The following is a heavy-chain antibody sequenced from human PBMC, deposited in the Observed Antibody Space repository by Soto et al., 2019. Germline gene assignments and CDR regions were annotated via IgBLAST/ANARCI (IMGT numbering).Heavy chain of an antibody. Sequence: HVQLVQSGAEVKKPGASVKVSCKASGYTFTSYAMHWVRQAPGQRLEWMGWINAGNGNTKYSQKFQGRVTITRDTSASTAYMELSSLRSEDTAVYYCAREVVPADKFPIRLNWFDPWGQGTLVTVSS. V-gene: IGHV1-3*01. CDR2: INAGNGNT. CDR1: GYTFTSYA. D-gene: IGHD2-2*01. CDR3: AREVVPADKFPIRLNWFDP. J-gene: IGHJ5*02.